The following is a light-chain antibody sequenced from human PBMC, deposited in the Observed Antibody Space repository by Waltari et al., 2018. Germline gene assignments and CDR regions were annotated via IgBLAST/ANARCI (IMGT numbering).Light chain of an antibody. Sequence: EIVLTQSPGTLSLSPGGRAPLPCRPSQSVGKYLAWYQQRPGQAPRLLLYHTSIRATGIPDRFSGSGYGTDFSLTISRLEPEDVAVYYCQKYDFLPATFGQGTKVEIK. J-gene: IGKJ1*01. CDR1: QSVGKY. CDR3: QKYDFLPAT. CDR2: HTS. V-gene: IGKV3-20*01.